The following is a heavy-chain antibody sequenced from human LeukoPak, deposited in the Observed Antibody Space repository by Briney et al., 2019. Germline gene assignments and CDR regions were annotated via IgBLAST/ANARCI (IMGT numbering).Heavy chain of an antibody. CDR1: GFTFSGYV. CDR2: IPGSSDNT. D-gene: IGHD2-15*01. J-gene: IGHJ4*02. CDR3: VRGCSDTCYRFDY. V-gene: IGHV3-23*01. Sequence: PGGSLRLSCAASGFTFSGYVMNWVRQAPGKGLAWVSSIPGSSDNTYYADSVKGRFTISRDISTNTLYLQMNSLRAEDTAIYYCVRGCSDTCYRFDYWGQGTLVTVSS.